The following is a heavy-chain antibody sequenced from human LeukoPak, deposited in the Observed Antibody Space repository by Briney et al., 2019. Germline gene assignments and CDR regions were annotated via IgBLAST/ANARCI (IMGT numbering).Heavy chain of an antibody. Sequence: SVKVSCKASGGTFSSYTISWVRQAPGQGLEWTGRIIPILGIANYAQKFQGRVTITADKSTSTAYMELSSLRSEDTAVYYCASDRQYYFDYWGQGTLVTVSS. D-gene: IGHD3-22*01. CDR2: IIPILGIA. CDR3: ASDRQYYFDY. V-gene: IGHV1-69*02. CDR1: GGTFSSYT. J-gene: IGHJ4*02.